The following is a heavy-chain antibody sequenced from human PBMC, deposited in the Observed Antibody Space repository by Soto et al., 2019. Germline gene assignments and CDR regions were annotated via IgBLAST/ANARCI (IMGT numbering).Heavy chain of an antibody. CDR1: GGSISSGGYY. CDR2: IYYSGST. D-gene: IGHD3-10*01. J-gene: IGHJ4*02. CDR3: ARAPRGNYGYPSYFDY. V-gene: IGHV4-61*08. Sequence: SETLSLTCAVSGGSISSGGYYWSWIRQPPGKGLEWIGYIYYSGSTNYNPSLKSRVTISVDTSKNQFSLKLSSVTAADTAVYYCARAPRGNYGYPSYFDYWGQGTLVTVSS.